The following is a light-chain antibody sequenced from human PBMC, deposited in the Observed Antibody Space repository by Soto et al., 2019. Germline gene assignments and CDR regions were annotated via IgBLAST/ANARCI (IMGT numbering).Light chain of an antibody. CDR3: SSFGGSNDVL. V-gene: IGLV2-14*03. Sequence: QSALTQPASVSASPGQSITISCTGTSSDVGGSNFVSWYQQHPGKPPKLIIYDVATRPSGVSNRFSGSKSGNTASLTVSGLQDEDEADYYCSSFGGSNDVLFGGGTKLTVL. CDR1: SSDVGGSNF. J-gene: IGLJ2*01. CDR2: DVA.